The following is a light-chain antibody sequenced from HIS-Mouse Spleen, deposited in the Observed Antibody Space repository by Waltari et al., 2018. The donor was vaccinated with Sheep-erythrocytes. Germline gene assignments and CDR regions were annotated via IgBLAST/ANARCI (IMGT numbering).Light chain of an antibody. Sequence: QSALTQPASVSGSPGQSITITCTGTSSDGGSYNLVAWYQQHPGKTPKPMIYGGSKRPSGVSNRFSCSKSCNTASLTISGLQAEDEADYYCCSYAGSSTPWVFGGGTKLTVL. J-gene: IGLJ3*02. CDR2: GGS. CDR3: CSYAGSSTPWV. V-gene: IGLV2-23*01. CDR1: SSDGGSYNL.